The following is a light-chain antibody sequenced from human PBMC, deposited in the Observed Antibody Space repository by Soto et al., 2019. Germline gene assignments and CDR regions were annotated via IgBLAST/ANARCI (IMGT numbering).Light chain of an antibody. J-gene: IGKJ1*01. CDR3: QQYTSYST. Sequence: DIQMTQSPSTLSASVGDRVTITCRASQSINSWLAWYQQKPGRAPKLLIYKASSLESGVPSRFSGSGSGTEFTLTSSSLQPDDFATYYCQQYTSYSTFGQGTKVAIK. CDR1: QSINSW. V-gene: IGKV1-5*03. CDR2: KAS.